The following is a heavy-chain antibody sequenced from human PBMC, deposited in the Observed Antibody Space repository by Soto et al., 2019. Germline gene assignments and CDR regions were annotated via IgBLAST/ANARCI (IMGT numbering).Heavy chain of an antibody. V-gene: IGHV5-51*01. CDR3: ARLQAAAGDNDLTFDY. CDR1: GYSFTSYW. Sequence: GESLKISCKGSGYSFTSYWIGWVRQMPGKGLECMGIIYPGDSDTRYSPYFQGQVTISADKSISTAYLQWSSLKASDTAMYYCARLQAAAGDNDLTFDYWGQGTLVTVSS. CDR2: IYPGDSDT. D-gene: IGHD6-13*01. J-gene: IGHJ4*02.